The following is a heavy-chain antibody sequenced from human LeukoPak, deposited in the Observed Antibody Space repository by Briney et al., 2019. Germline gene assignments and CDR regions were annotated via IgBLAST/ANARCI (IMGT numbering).Heavy chain of an antibody. V-gene: IGHV3-21*01. CDR2: ISSSSSYI. D-gene: IGHD3-22*01. CDR1: GFTFSSYS. Sequence: PGGSLRLSCAASGFTFSSYSMNWVRQAPGKGLEWVSSISSSSSYIYYADSVKGRFTISRDNAKNSLYLQMNSLRAEDTAVYYCARDYAYSYYYDSSGPPDYWGQGTLVTVSS. J-gene: IGHJ4*02. CDR3: ARDYAYSYYYDSSGPPDY.